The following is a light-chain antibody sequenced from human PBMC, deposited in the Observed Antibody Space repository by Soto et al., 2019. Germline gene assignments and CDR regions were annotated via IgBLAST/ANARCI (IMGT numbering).Light chain of an antibody. Sequence: DIQMTQSPSSLSASVGDRVTITCRASQSISSYLNWYQQKPGKAPKLLMYGASNLQIGVPSRISGGGFGTDFTLTISSLQPEDFATYYCQQSYSTPQTFGQGTKLEIK. J-gene: IGKJ2*01. CDR2: GAS. CDR3: QQSYSTPQT. V-gene: IGKV1-39*01. CDR1: QSISSY.